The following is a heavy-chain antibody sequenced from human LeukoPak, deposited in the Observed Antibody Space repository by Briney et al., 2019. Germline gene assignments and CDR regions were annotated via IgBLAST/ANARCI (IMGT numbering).Heavy chain of an antibody. V-gene: IGHV6-1*01. CDR3: AGTTDYSSFLVY. CDR2: TYYSSKWHN. D-gene: IGHD4-11*01. Sequence: SQTLSLTCAISGDSVSSNSAAWNRIRQSPSRGLEWLGRTYYSSKWHNEYAESVKSRISINSDTSKNQFSLQLNSVTPEDTAEYYCAGTTDYSSFLVYWGQGTLVTVSS. J-gene: IGHJ4*02. CDR1: GDSVSSNSAA.